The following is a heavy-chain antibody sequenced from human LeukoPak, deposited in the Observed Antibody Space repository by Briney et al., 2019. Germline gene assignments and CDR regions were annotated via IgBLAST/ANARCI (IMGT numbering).Heavy chain of an antibody. CDR1: GGSISSGGYY. CDR3: ARRGQQARGAFDI. J-gene: IGHJ3*02. D-gene: IGHD6-13*01. Sequence: PSETLSLTCTVSGGSISSGGYYWSWIRQHPGKGLEWIGYIYYSGSTNYNPSLKSRVTISVDTSKNQFSLKLSSVTAADTAVYYCARRGQQARGAFDIWGQGTMVTVSS. V-gene: IGHV4-61*08. CDR2: IYYSGST.